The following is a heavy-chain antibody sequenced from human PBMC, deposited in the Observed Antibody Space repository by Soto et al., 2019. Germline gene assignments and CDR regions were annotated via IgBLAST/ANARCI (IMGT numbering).Heavy chain of an antibody. Sequence: QVQLVQSGAEVKKPGSSVRLSCTASGDTFSFYTISWVRQAPGKVPEWMGRIIHMVGMSDYPQKFQGRVTISADKSTSTAYMVLSSLRSDDTAVYFCATNYGSGSTHFDYWGQGTLVTVSS. V-gene: IGHV1-69*02. D-gene: IGHD3-10*01. CDR2: IIHMVGMS. CDR1: GDTFSFYT. J-gene: IGHJ4*02. CDR3: ATNYGSGSTHFDY.